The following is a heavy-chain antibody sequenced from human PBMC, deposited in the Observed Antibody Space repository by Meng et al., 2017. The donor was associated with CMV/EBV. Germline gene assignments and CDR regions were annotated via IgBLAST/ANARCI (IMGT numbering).Heavy chain of an antibody. CDR2: ISYDGSNK. CDR3: AKDGYSSGWYHWFDP. CDR1: GFTFSSYA. Sequence: GGSLRLSCAASGFTFSSYAMHWVRQAPGKGLEWVAVISYDGSNKYYADSVKGRFTISRDNSKNTLYLQMNSLRAEDTAVYYCAKDGYSSGWYHWFDPWGQGTLVTVSS. D-gene: IGHD6-19*01. J-gene: IGHJ5*02. V-gene: IGHV3-30-3*01.